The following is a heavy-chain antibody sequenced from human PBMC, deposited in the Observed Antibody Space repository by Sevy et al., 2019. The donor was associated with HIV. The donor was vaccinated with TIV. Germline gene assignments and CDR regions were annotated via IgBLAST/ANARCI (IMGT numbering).Heavy chain of an antibody. CDR3: ASQNNGFDY. D-gene: IGHD1-20*01. J-gene: IGHJ4*02. V-gene: IGHV3-21*01. CDR2: ISSSSTYI. Sequence: GGSLRLSCAASGFTFSSYKMIWVRQAPGKGLEWVSSISSSSTYISYADSVKGRFTISRDNAENSLFLQMNSLRAEDTAVYYCASQNNGFDYWGQGTLVTVSS. CDR1: GFTFSSYK.